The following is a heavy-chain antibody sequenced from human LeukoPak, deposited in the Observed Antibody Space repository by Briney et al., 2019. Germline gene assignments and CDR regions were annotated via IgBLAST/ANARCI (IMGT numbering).Heavy chain of an antibody. V-gene: IGHV1-2*02. D-gene: IGHD3-22*01. CDR2: INPNSGGT. CDR3: ARHLDYYYDSSGLRGY. Sequence: ASVKVSCKASGYTFTGYYMHWVRQAPGQGLEWMGWINPNSGGTNYAQKFQGRVTMTRDTSISTAYMELSRLRSDDTAVYYCARHLDYYYDSSGLRGYWGQGTLVTVSS. J-gene: IGHJ4*02. CDR1: GYTFTGYY.